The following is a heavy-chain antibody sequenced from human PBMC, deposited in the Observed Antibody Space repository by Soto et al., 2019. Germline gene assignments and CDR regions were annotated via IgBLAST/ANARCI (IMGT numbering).Heavy chain of an antibody. D-gene: IGHD6-19*01. Sequence: QVQLQESGPGLVKPSQTLSLTCTVSGGSSSSGDYYWSWIRQHPGRGLEWNGYIYYSGTTYYNPTLKSRVTITVDTSKNQFSLKLYSVTAADTAVYYCARESVAVAGMPSDYFDSWGQGTLVTVSS. J-gene: IGHJ4*02. CDR2: IYYSGTT. CDR1: GGSSSSGDYY. V-gene: IGHV4-31*03. CDR3: ARESVAVAGMPSDYFDS.